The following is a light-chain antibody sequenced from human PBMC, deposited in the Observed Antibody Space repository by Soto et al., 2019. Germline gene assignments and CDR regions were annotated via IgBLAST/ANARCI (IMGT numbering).Light chain of an antibody. CDR2: GAS. Sequence: EIVLTQSPGTLSLSPGERATLSCRASQSVSSSYLAWYQQKPGQAPRLLMYGASSRATGIPDRFSGSGSGTDFPLTIHRLEPEDFAVYYCQQYGSSPLFTFGPGTKVDIK. CDR1: QSVSSSY. V-gene: IGKV3-20*01. J-gene: IGKJ3*01. CDR3: QQYGSSPLFT.